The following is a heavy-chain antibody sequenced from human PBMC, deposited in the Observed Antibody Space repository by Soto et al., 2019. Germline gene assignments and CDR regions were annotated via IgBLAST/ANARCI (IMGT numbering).Heavy chain of an antibody. V-gene: IGHV3-48*02. J-gene: IGHJ4*02. CDR2: IRSGGSAK. Sequence: PGGSLRLSCAASGFTFSTYNMNWVRQAPGKGLEWLSFIRSGGSAKYYADSVKGRFTISRDNAKNSLYLQMNSLREEDTAVYYCAIEDIDGSYSNYWGQGTLVTVSS. CDR3: AIEDIDGSYSNY. D-gene: IGHD1-26*01. CDR1: GFTFSTYN.